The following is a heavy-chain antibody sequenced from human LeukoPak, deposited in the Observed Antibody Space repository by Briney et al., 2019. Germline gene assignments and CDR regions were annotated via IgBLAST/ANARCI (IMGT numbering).Heavy chain of an antibody. D-gene: IGHD5-18*01. CDR2: ISSSSSYI. CDR3: ARDREYNYGLDY. CDR1: GFTFSSYS. V-gene: IGHV3-21*01. J-gene: IGHJ4*02. Sequence: GGSLRLSCAASGFTFSSYSMNWVRQAPGKGLEWVSSISSSSSYIYYADSVKGRFSISRDNAKNSLYLQMNSLRAEDTAVYYCARDREYNYGLDYWGRGTLVTVSS.